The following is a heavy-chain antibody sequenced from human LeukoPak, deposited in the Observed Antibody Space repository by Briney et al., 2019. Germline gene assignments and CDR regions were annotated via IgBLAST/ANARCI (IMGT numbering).Heavy chain of an antibody. Sequence: GGSLRLSCAASGFTFSNYAMSWVRQAPGKGLEWVAVIWYDGSNKYYADSVKGRFTISRDNSKNTLYLQMNSLRAEDTAVYYCAGSIAVAGTIDYWGQGTLVTVSS. CDR3: AGSIAVAGTIDY. D-gene: IGHD6-19*01. V-gene: IGHV3-33*08. CDR2: IWYDGSNK. J-gene: IGHJ4*02. CDR1: GFTFSNYA.